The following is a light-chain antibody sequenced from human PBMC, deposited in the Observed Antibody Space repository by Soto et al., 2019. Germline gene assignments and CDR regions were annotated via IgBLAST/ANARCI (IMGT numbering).Light chain of an antibody. CDR2: DVS. CDR3: SSYTSSSTLAV. CDR1: SSEVGGYNY. Sequence: QSALTQPASVSGSPGQSITISCTGTSSEVGGYNYVSWYQQHPGKAPKLMIYDVSNRPSGVSNRFSGSKSGNTASLTISGLQAEDEADYYCSSYTSSSTLAVFGTGTNVTV. V-gene: IGLV2-14*01. J-gene: IGLJ1*01.